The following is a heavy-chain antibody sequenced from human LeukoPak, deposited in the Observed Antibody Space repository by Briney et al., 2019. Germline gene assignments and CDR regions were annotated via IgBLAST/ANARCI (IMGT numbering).Heavy chain of an antibody. V-gene: IGHV3-23*01. D-gene: IGHD5-18*01. Sequence: GGSLRLSCAASGFTFKSYGMTWVRQVPGKGLEWVSSITGAGSSTKYADSVSGRFTISRDNSKNTLSLQMTGLRAEDTAVYYCARKVAVAMDLDYWGQGTLVTVSS. J-gene: IGHJ4*02. CDR2: ITGAGSST. CDR1: GFTFKSYG. CDR3: ARKVAVAMDLDY.